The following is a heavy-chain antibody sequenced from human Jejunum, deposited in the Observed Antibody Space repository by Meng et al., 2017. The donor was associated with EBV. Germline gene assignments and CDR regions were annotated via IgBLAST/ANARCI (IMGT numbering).Heavy chain of an antibody. Sequence: LKVSGSGVVSPYPTLSLTYAFAGDSITRGVYLWRWIRQPPGKGLEWIGNIYHIGSTYYNPSLKSRVTISVDRSKNQFSLKLTSVTAADTAVYYCARGGPDFGDYVPFDYWGQGTLVTVSS. J-gene: IGHJ4*02. D-gene: IGHD4-17*01. V-gene: IGHV4-30-2*01. CDR2: IYHIGST. CDR3: ARGGPDFGDYVPFDY. CDR1: GDSITRGVYL.